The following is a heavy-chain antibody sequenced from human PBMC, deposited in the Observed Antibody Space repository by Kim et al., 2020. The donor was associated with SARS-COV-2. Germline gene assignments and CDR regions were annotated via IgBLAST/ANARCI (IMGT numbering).Heavy chain of an antibody. CDR1: GFTFSSYW. J-gene: IGHJ5*02. Sequence: GGSLRLSCAASGFTFSSYWMSWVRQAPGKGLEWVANIKQDGSEKYYVDSVKGRFTISRDNAKNSLYLQMNSLRAEDTAVYYCARGGADWVSDWFDPWGQGTLVTVSS. V-gene: IGHV3-7*01. D-gene: IGHD2-21*01. CDR2: IKQDGSEK. CDR3: ARGGADWVSDWFDP.